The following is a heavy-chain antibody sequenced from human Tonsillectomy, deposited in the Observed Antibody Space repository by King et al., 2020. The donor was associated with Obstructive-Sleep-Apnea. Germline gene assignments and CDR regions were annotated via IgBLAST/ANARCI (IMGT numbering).Heavy chain of an antibody. D-gene: IGHD3-16*01. CDR1: GGSISSGGYY. J-gene: IGHJ3*02. Sequence: QLQESGPGLVKPSQTLSLTCTVSGGSISSGGYYWSWIGQHPGKGLEWIGYIYYSGSTYYNPSLKSRVNISVDTSKNQFSLKLSSVTAADTAVYYCATPTRGGAFDIWGQGTMVTVSS. V-gene: IGHV4-31*03. CDR2: IYYSGST. CDR3: ATPTRGGAFDI.